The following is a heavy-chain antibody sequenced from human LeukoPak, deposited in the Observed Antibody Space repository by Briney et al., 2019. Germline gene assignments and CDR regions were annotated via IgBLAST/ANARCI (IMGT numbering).Heavy chain of an antibody. Sequence: SDTLPLTCTVSGPSISSSSSTYSWGWVRQSPGKGLDWIGTISYSGTNFSNPALKSRVSISVDTSKNQFSLILRSVTAADTAMYFCARQEGGFSYFDFWGQGALATVSS. D-gene: IGHD2/OR15-2a*01. CDR1: GPSISSSSSTYS. CDR2: ISYSGTN. CDR3: ARQEGGFSYFDF. V-gene: IGHV4-39*01. J-gene: IGHJ4*02.